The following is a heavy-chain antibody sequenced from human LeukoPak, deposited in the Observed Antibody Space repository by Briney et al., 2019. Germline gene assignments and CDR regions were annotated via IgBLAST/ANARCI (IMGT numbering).Heavy chain of an antibody. Sequence: PGGSLRLSCAASGFTFSSFGMHWVRQAPGKGLEWVAVIWYDGSNKYYADSVKGRFTISRDNSKNTLYRQMNSLRAEDTPVYNCARPTYSGSYYWFDYWGQGTLVTVSS. CDR1: GFTFSSFG. J-gene: IGHJ4*02. D-gene: IGHD1-26*01. V-gene: IGHV3-33*01. CDR3: ARPTYSGSYYWFDY. CDR2: IWYDGSNK.